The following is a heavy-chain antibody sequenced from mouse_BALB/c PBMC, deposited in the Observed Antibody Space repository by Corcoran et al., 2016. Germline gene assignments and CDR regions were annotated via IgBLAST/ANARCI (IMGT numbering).Heavy chain of an antibody. D-gene: IGHD1-2*01. CDR2: INTYTVEP. CDR3: ARSTTATLYAMDY. J-gene: IGHJ4*01. V-gene: IGHV9-3-1*01. Sequence: IQLVQSGPELKKPGETVKISCKASGYTFTNYGMNWVKQAPGKGLKWMGWINTYTVEPTYADDFKGRFAFPLETSASTADLQINNLKNEDAATDFCARSTTATLYAMDYWGQGTSVTVSS. CDR1: GYTFTNYG.